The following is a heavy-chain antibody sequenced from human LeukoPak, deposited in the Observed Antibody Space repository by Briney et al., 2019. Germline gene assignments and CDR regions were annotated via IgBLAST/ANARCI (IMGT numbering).Heavy chain of an antibody. V-gene: IGHV3-15*01. CDR1: GFTFSNAW. CDR3: STDLYVVVPAAILRGCYYYMDV. D-gene: IGHD2-2*01. J-gene: IGHJ6*03. Sequence: GGSLRLSCAASGFTFSNAWMSWVRQAPGKGLEWVGRIQSKTDGGTTDYAAPVKGRFTISRDDSKNTLYLQINSLKTEDTAVYYCSTDLYVVVPAAILRGCYYYMDVWGKGTTVTVSS. CDR2: IQSKTDGGTT.